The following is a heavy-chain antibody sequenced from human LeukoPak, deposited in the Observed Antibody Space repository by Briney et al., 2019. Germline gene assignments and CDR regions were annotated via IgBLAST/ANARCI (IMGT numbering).Heavy chain of an antibody. Sequence: ASVKVSCKVSGDTLTELSMHWVRQAPGKGLEWMGGFDPEDGETIYAQKFQGRVTMTEDTSTDTAYMELSSLRSEDTAVYYCATFYCDFWSGYYRQRGDYWGQGTLVTVSS. V-gene: IGHV1-24*01. CDR3: ATFYCDFWSGYYRQRGDY. CDR1: GDTLTELS. J-gene: IGHJ4*02. D-gene: IGHD3-3*01. CDR2: FDPEDGET.